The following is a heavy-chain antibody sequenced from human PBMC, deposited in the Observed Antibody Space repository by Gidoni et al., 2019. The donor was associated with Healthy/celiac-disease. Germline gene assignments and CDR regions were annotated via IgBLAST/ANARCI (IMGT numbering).Heavy chain of an antibody. J-gene: IGHJ3*02. V-gene: IGHV3-48*02. D-gene: IGHD1-26*01. CDR1: GFTFSSYS. CDR2: ISSSSITI. CDR3: ASSGTGTMGRGSSDAFDI. Sequence: EVQLVESGGGLVQPGGSLRPSCEAPGFTFSSYSMNWVRQAPGKVLELVSYISSSSITISYADSVKGRFTISRDNAKNSLFLQMNSLRDEDTAVYYCASSGTGTMGRGSSDAFDIWGQGTMVTVSS.